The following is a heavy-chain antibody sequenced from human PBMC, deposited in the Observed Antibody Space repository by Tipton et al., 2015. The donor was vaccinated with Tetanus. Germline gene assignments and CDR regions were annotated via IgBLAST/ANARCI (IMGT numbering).Heavy chain of an antibody. CDR2: ISSTSSYI. CDR1: GFIFSDFA. J-gene: IGHJ4*02. V-gene: IGHV3-21*01. Sequence: SLRLSCAASGFIFSDFAMHWVRQAPGKGLEWVSSISSTSSYIYYADSVKGRFTISRDNAKSSLFLQMNSLRAEDTAVYYCTSGSALDYWGQGAMVAVSS. D-gene: IGHD6-25*01. CDR3: TSGSALDY.